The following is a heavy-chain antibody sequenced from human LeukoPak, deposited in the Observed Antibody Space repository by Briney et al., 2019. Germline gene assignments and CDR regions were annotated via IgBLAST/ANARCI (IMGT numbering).Heavy chain of an antibody. CDR2: ISGSGGTT. D-gene: IGHD1-26*01. V-gene: IGHV3-23*01. CDR3: AKNSVGGSYYPIDY. CDR1: GFTFSNYG. Sequence: GGSLRLSCAASGFTFSNYGMSWVRQAPGKGLEWVSAISGSGGTTYYADSVKGRFTISRDNSKNTLYLQMNSLRAEDTAVYYCAKNSVGGSYYPIDYWGQGTLVTVSS. J-gene: IGHJ4*02.